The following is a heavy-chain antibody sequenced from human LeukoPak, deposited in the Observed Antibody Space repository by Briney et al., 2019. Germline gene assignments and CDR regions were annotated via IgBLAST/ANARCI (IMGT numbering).Heavy chain of an antibody. CDR3: ARHAYGDYDY. CDR1: GGSISSYY. CDR2: INHSGST. D-gene: IGHD4-17*01. V-gene: IGHV4-34*01. J-gene: IGHJ4*02. Sequence: SETLSLTCTVSGGSISSYYWSWIRQPPGKGLEWIGEINHSGSTNYNPSLKSRVTISVDTSKNQFSLKLSSVTAADTAVYYCARHAYGDYDYWGQGTLVTVSS.